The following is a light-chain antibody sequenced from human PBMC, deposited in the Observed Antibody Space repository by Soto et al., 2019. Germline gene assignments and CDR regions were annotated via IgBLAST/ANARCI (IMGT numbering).Light chain of an antibody. Sequence: DIQMTQSPSSLSASVGDRVTITCRASQSISSYLNWYQQKPGKAPKLLIYAASSLQSVVPSRFSGSGAGTDFTLTISSLQPEDFATYYCQQSYSTPQTVGQGTKVDSK. J-gene: IGKJ1*01. V-gene: IGKV1-39*01. CDR2: AAS. CDR3: QQSYSTPQT. CDR1: QSISSY.